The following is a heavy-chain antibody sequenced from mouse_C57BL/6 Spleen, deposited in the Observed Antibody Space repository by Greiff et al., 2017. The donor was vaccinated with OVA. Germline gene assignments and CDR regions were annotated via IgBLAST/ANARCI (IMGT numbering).Heavy chain of an antibody. D-gene: IGHD1-1*01. V-gene: IGHV1-22*01. CDR2: INPNNGGT. CDR3: ARGLDYYARSPWYFDV. Sequence: EVQLQQSGPELVKPGASVKMSCKASGYTFTDYNMHWVKQSHGKSLEWIGYINPNNGGTSYTQKFKGKATLTVNKSSSTAYMELRSLTSEDSAVYSCARGLDYYARSPWYFDVWGKGTTVTVSS. CDR1: GYTFTDYN. J-gene: IGHJ1*03.